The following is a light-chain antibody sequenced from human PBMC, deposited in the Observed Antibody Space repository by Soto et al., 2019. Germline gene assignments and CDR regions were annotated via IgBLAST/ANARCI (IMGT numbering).Light chain of an antibody. CDR2: TNN. J-gene: IGLJ2*01. V-gene: IGLV1-44*01. CDR3: AAWDDSLKGLV. Sequence: QSVLTQPPSASGTPGQRVTISCSGSRSNIGSNAVTWYQHLPGTAPKLLIYTNNQRPSGVPDRFSGSKSGTSASLAISALQSEDEADYYCAAWDDSLKGLVFGGGTKVTVL. CDR1: RSNIGSNA.